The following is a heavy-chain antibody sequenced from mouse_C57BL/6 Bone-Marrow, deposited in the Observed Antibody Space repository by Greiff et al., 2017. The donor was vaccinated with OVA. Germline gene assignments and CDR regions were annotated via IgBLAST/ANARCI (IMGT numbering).Heavy chain of an antibody. J-gene: IGHJ2*01. Sequence: DVQLVESGAELVKPGASVKLSCTASGFNITDYYMHWVKQRTEQGLEWIGRIDPEDGDTKYAPKFQGKATLTADTSSNTAYLQLSSLTSEDTDVYYCASSDTTVVFDYWGKGTTLTVSS. CDR1: GFNITDYY. V-gene: IGHV14-2*01. CDR3: ASSDTTVVFDY. CDR2: IDPEDGDT. D-gene: IGHD1-1*01.